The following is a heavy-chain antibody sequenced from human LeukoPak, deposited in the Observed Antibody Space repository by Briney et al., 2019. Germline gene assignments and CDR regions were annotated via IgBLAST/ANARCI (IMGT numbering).Heavy chain of an antibody. Sequence: GGSLRLSCAASGFTFSSYSMNWVRQAPGKGLEWVSYISSSSSTIYYADSVKGRFTISRDNAKNSLYLQMNSVRAEDTAVYYCAREQYYYDSSGYPYYFDYWGQGTLVTVSS. CDR1: GFTFSSYS. V-gene: IGHV3-48*01. J-gene: IGHJ4*02. D-gene: IGHD3-22*01. CDR3: AREQYYYDSSGYPYYFDY. CDR2: ISSSSSTI.